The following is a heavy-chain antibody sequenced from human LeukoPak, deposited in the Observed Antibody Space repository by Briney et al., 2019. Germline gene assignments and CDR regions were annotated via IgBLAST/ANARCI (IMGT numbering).Heavy chain of an antibody. J-gene: IGHJ4*02. CDR1: GFIFSSYW. D-gene: IGHD6-19*01. CDR3: AKIPGRGIAVAVLDY. V-gene: IGHV3-7*03. Sequence: GRSLRLSCAASGFIFSSYWMSWVRQAPGKGLEWVANIKQDGSEKYYVDSVKGRFTISRDNAKNSLYLQMNSLRAEDTAVYYCAKIPGRGIAVAVLDYWGQGTLVTVSS. CDR2: IKQDGSEK.